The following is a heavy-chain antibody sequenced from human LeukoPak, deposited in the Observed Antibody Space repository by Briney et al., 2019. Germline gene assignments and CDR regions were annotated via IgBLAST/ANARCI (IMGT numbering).Heavy chain of an antibody. V-gene: IGHV3-48*03. CDR3: ARSGGHYKPFDY. Sequence: QTGGSLRLSCAASGFTFSSDEMNWVRQAPGRGLEWVSHITASATTIYYADSVRGRFTISRDNARNSLYLQMNSLRAEDTAIYYCARSGGHYKPFDYWGQGTLVTVPS. J-gene: IGHJ4*02. CDR2: ITASATTI. D-gene: IGHD2-21*02. CDR1: GFTFSSDE.